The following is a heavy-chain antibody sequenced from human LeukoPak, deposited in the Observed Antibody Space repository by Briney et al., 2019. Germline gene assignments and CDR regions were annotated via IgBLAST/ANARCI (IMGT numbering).Heavy chain of an antibody. D-gene: IGHD6-19*01. CDR3: ARDPTNTSGRYAYFDY. V-gene: IGHV1-18*01. J-gene: IGHJ4*02. CDR1: GHSFTHHG. CDR2: ISGYNGDT. Sequence: ASVTVSCKTFGHSFTHHGFSWVRQAPGQGLEWMGWISGYNGDTHYAQNFQGRVTLTSDKSTSTVYMELRSLRSDDTAVYYCARDPTNTSGRYAYFDYWGQGALVTVSS.